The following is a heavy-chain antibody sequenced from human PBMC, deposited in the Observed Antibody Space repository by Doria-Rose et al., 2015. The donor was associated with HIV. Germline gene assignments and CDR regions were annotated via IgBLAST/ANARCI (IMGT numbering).Heavy chain of an antibody. CDR2: INHGGST. J-gene: IGHJ1*01. CDR1: GGSFSGYY. Sequence: VQLQESGAGLLKPSETLSLTCAVYGGSFSGYYWTWIRQSPGKGLEWIGEINHGGSTNYNPSLKSRVTISLDMSKNQFSLKVTSVTAADTAVYYCARGPSDFGDYVAFQHWGQGTPVTVSS. D-gene: IGHD4-17*01. V-gene: IGHV4-34*01. CDR3: ARGPSDFGDYVAFQH.